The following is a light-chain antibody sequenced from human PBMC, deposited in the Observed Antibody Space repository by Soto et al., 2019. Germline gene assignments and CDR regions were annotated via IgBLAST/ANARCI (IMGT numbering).Light chain of an antibody. Sequence: QSDLTQPASVSGSPGQSITISRTGTSSDIGDSNYVSWYQQHPGKAPKLVIYDVSNRPSGVSNRFSGSKSANTASLTISGLQAEDEADYYCSSFRSSSTSYVFGTGTKVTVL. V-gene: IGLV2-14*03. CDR3: SSFRSSSTSYV. J-gene: IGLJ1*01. CDR1: SSDIGDSNY. CDR2: DVS.